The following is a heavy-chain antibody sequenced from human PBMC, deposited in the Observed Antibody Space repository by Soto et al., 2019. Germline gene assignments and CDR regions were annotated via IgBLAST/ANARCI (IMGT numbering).Heavy chain of an antibody. CDR1: GLNFNNYG. V-gene: IGHV3-21*01. CDR3: AREDSIIIPAVSDF. Sequence: GGSLRLSCEVSGLNFNNYGINWVRKAPGKELEWVSSVSKSEYTYYSDAVKGRFTISRDNAKNSVSLQMNTLRAEDTAVYYCAREDSIIIPAVSDFWGRGTLVTVSS. D-gene: IGHD2-2*01. CDR2: VSKSEYT. J-gene: IGHJ4*02.